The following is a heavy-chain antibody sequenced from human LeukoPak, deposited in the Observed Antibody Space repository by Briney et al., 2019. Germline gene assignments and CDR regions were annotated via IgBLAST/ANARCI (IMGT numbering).Heavy chain of an antibody. V-gene: IGHV3-21*01. Sequence: KAGGSLRLSCAASGFTFSSYSMNWVRQAPGKGLEWVSSISSSSSYTYYADSVKGRFTISRDNAKNSLYLQMNGLRAEDTAVYYCARGRTSSTSCYISWGQGTLVTVSS. CDR2: ISSSSSYT. J-gene: IGHJ4*02. D-gene: IGHD2-2*02. CDR3: ARGRTSSTSCYIS. CDR1: GFTFSSYS.